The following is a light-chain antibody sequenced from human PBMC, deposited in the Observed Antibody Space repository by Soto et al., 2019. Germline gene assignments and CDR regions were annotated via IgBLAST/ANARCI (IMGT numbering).Light chain of an antibody. V-gene: IGKV3D-15*01. CDR2: DAS. Sequence: EIVLTQSPATLSFSPGERATLSCSSIQIVSSYLACYQHKPGQAPTLLIYDASTRATGIPARFTGSGSGTEFTLAINSLQSEGFAVYWCQQYNTWPPTFGPGTKVDIK. CDR3: QQYNTWPPT. CDR1: QIVSSY. J-gene: IGKJ3*01.